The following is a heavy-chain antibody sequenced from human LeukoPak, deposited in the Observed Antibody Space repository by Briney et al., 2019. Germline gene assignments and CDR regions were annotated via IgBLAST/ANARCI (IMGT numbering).Heavy chain of an antibody. CDR2: IRYDGSNK. Sequence: GGSLRLSCAASGFTFSSFSMHWVRQAPGKGLEWVAFIRYDGSNKYYADSVKGRFTISRDNSKNTLYLQMNSLRAEDTAVYYCAKGSRGIVVAGYYFDYWGQGTLVTVSS. J-gene: IGHJ4*02. V-gene: IGHV3-30*02. CDR3: AKGSRGIVVAGYYFDY. D-gene: IGHD2-2*01. CDR1: GFTFSSFS.